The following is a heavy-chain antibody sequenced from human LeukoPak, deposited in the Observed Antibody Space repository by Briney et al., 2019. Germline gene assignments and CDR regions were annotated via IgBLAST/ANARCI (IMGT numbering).Heavy chain of an antibody. J-gene: IGHJ4*02. Sequence: SETLSLTCAVYGGSLSGYYWSWIRQPPGKGLEWIGEINHSGSTNYNPSLKSRVTISVDTSKNQFSLKLSSVTAADTAVYYCARGRPSSSGAPYYFDYWGQGTLVTVSS. V-gene: IGHV4-34*01. CDR2: INHSGST. D-gene: IGHD4/OR15-4a*01. CDR3: ARGRPSSSGAPYYFDY. CDR1: GGSLSGYY.